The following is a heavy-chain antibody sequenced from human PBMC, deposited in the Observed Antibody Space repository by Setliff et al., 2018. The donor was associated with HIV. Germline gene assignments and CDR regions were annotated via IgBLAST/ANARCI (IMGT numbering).Heavy chain of an antibody. J-gene: IGHJ2*01. V-gene: IGHV1-46*01. CDR1: GYIFTTYY. CDR3: ASAPPDIVSTNDYWYFDL. CDR2: INPSGGST. Sequence: ASVKVSCKASGYIFTTYYMHWVRQAPGQGLEWMGIINPSGGSTTYAQKFQGRVTMTRDTPTSTIYMDLSSLRSEDTAVYYCASAPPDIVSTNDYWYFDLWGRGTLVTVSS. D-gene: IGHD5-12*01.